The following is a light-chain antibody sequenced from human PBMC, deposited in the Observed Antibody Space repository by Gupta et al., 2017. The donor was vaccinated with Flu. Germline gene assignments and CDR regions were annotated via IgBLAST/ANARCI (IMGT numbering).Light chain of an antibody. CDR2: ANN. CDR3: YCRANTDNHKVV. V-gene: IGLV3-19*01. Sequence: QTASTTCEADSLRNCYASWYQYQPGPAHALVIMANNIRTSGIPDPVAFSSSGNTATATLTSAQAEDEDDDDYYCRANTDNHKVVFGGGTKLTVL. CDR1: SLRNCY. J-gene: IGLJ2*01.